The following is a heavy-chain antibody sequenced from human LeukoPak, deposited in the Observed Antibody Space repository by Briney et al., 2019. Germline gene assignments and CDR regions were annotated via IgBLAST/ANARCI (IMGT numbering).Heavy chain of an antibody. J-gene: IGHJ4*02. D-gene: IGHD3-22*01. CDR1: GYTFTSYD. Sequence: ASVKVSCKASGYTFTSYDINWVRQATGQGLEWMGWMNPNSGNTGYAQKFQGRVTMTRNTSISTAYMELSSLRSEDTAVYHCAKDNPPPYYYDSSGYCGFDYWGQGTLVTVSS. V-gene: IGHV1-8*01. CDR3: AKDNPPPYYYDSSGYCGFDY. CDR2: MNPNSGNT.